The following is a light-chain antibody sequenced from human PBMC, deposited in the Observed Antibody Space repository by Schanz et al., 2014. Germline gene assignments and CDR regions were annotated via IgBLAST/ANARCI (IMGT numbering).Light chain of an antibody. V-gene: IGLV2-14*03. J-gene: IGLJ3*02. CDR3: SSYTSNSTLV. Sequence: QSALTQPASVSGSPGQSITISCTGTSSDVGGYDYVSWYQQHPGKAPKLILYDVSNRPSGVSNRFSGSKSGNTASLTISGLQAEDEADYYCSSYTSNSTLVFGGGTKLTVL. CDR2: DVS. CDR1: SSDVGGYDY.